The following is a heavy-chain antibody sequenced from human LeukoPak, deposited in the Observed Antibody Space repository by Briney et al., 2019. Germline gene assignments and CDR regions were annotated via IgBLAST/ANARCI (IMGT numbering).Heavy chain of an antibody. CDR1: GFTLSSYA. V-gene: IGHV3-64*01. CDR3: ARDRYSGSDSPFDY. D-gene: IGHD5-12*01. J-gene: IGHJ4*02. CDR2: ISNDGITT. Sequence: GGSLRLSCAASGFTLSSYAMHWVRQAPGKGLEYLSGISNDGITTYHATSVKGRFTISRDNSKNTLYLQMGSLRPEDMAVYYCARDRYSGSDSPFDYWGQGTPVTVSS.